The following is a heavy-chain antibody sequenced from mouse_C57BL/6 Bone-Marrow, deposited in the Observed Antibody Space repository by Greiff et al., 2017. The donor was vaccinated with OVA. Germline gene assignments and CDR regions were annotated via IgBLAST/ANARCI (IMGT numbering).Heavy chain of an antibody. CDR3: ARAGDYDGNWFAY. V-gene: IGHV1-47*01. CDR2: FHPYNDDT. CDR1: GYTFTTYP. Sequence: VQLQESGAELVKPGASVKMSCKASGYTFTTYPIEWMKQNHGKSLEWIGNFHPYNDDTKYNEKFKGKATLTVEKSSSTVYLELSRLTSDDSAVYYCARAGDYDGNWFAYWGQGTLVTVSA. J-gene: IGHJ3*01. D-gene: IGHD2-4*01.